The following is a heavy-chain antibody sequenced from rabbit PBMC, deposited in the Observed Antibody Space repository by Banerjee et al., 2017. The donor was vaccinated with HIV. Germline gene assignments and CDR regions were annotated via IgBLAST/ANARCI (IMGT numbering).Heavy chain of an antibody. CDR1: GFSFSSSDW. V-gene: IGHV1S45*01. D-gene: IGHD4-1*01. J-gene: IGHJ4*01. CDR2: INSSSGNT. Sequence: QEQLEESGGDLVKPEGSLTLTCKASGFSFSSSDWICWVRQAPGKGLEWIGCINSSSGNTVYASWAKGRFTISRTSSTTVTLQMTSLTAADTATYFCARDDSSGWGLDMDLWGQGTLVTVS. CDR3: ARDDSSGWGLDMDL.